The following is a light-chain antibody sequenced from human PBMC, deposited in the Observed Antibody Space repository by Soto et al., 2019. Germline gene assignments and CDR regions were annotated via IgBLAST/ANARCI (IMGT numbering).Light chain of an antibody. V-gene: IGKV3-15*01. CDR2: FAS. J-gene: IGKJ4*01. Sequence: IVMTQSPATLSVSPGEKATLSCRASQTVCNNLAWYQQKPGQAPRLLVYFASTRATGVPARFSGSGSGTEFSLTISSLQSEDFALYYCLQFTAWPLTFGGGTKVETK. CDR3: LQFTAWPLT. CDR1: QTVCNN.